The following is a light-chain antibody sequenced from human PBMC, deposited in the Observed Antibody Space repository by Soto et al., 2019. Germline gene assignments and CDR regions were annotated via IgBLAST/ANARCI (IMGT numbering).Light chain of an antibody. CDR3: SLSVGTNTVV. Sequence: QSALTQPPSASGSPGQSVAISCTVTSSDIGAYKFLSWYQQHPGKAPKLIIYEVSIRPSGVPDRFSGSKSGNTASLTVSGLLAEDEADYYCSLSVGTNTVVFGGGTKLTVL. V-gene: IGLV2-8*01. CDR2: EVS. CDR1: SSDIGAYKF. J-gene: IGLJ2*01.